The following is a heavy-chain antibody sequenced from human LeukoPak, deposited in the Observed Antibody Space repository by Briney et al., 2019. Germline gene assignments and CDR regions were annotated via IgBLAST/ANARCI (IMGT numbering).Heavy chain of an antibody. J-gene: IGHJ6*03. CDR1: GASISSHY. D-gene: IGHD1-26*01. CDR3: ARHGSYCMDV. V-gene: IGHV4-4*09. Sequence: PSETLSLTCTVSGASISSHYWTCIRQPPGKGLEWIASIFTSGSTVYNPSLKSRVTISVDTSKNQISLKLSSVTAEDTAVYYCARHGSYCMDVWGKGNTVSVSS. CDR2: IFTSGST.